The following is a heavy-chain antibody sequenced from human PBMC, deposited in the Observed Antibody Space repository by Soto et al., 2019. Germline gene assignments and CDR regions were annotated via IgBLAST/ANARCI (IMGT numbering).Heavy chain of an antibody. D-gene: IGHD3-9*01. CDR1: GYTFTSYY. CDR2: INPSGGST. V-gene: IGHV1-46*03. CDR3: ARPHRADILTGYPHDAFDI. Sequence: ASVKVSCKASGYTFTSYYIHWVRQAPGQGLEWMGIINPSGGSTSYAQKFQGRVTMTRDTSTSTVYMELSSLRSEDTAVYYCARPHRADILTGYPHDAFDIWGQGTMVTVSS. J-gene: IGHJ3*02.